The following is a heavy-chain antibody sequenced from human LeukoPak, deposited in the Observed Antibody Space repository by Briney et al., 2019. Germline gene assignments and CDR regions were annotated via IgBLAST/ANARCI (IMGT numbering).Heavy chain of an antibody. Sequence: ASVKVSCKVSGYTLTELSMHWVRQAPGKGLEWMGGFDPEDGETIYAQKFQGRVTMTEDTSTDTAYMELSSLRSEDTAVYYCARDLSGRWLQQNPTLGYWGQGTLVTVSS. CDR1: GYTLTELS. CDR3: ARDLSGRWLQQNPTLGY. J-gene: IGHJ4*02. CDR2: FDPEDGET. D-gene: IGHD5-24*01. V-gene: IGHV1-24*01.